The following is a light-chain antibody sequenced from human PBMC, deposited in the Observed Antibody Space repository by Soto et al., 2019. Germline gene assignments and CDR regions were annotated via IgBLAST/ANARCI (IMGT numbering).Light chain of an antibody. CDR2: EVS. CDR3: SSYTSSSTLV. V-gene: IGLV2-14*01. Sequence: HSALTQPASVSGSPGQSITISCTGTSSDVGGYNYVSWYQQHPGKAPKLMIYEVSNRPSGVSNRFSGSKSGNTASLTISGLQAEDEADYYCSSYTSSSTLVFRTGTKVTV. CDR1: SSDVGGYNY. J-gene: IGLJ1*01.